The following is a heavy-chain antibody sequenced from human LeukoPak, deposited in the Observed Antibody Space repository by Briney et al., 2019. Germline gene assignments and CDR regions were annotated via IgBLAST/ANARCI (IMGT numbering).Heavy chain of an antibody. V-gene: IGHV4-61*02. D-gene: IGHD3-10*01. CDR3: AKVAKYHYGSETYFFFED. CDR2: IYASGST. J-gene: IGHJ4*02. Sequence: SETLSLTCTVSGGSISSGSYYWSWIRQPAGKGLEWIGRIYASGSTSFNPSLKSRVTISVDTSKNQFSLNLSSVTAADTAVYYCAKVAKYHYGSETYFFFEDWGQGTLVTVSS. CDR1: GGSISSGSYY.